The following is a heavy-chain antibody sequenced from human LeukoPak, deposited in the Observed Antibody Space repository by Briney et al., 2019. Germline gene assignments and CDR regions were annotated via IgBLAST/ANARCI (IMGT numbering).Heavy chain of an antibody. CDR2: IGSDNKP. Sequence: GGSLRLSCEASGFTFSAYAMTWVRQAPGKGLEWVSSIGSDNKPHYSESVKGRFAISRDNAKNTLSLQMNSLRAEDTAVYYCARGGSPPEALGDTFDIWGQGTMVTVSS. D-gene: IGHD1-26*01. CDR3: ARGGSPPEALGDTFDI. CDR1: GFTFSAYA. J-gene: IGHJ3*02. V-gene: IGHV3-69-1*01.